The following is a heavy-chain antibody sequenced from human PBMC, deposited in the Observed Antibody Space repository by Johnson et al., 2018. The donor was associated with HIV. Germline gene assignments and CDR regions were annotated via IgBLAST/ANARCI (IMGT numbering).Heavy chain of an antibody. V-gene: IGHV3-20*04. Sequence: VQLVESGGGEVRPGGSLRLACVASGFIFDDYGLTWVRQAPGKGLEWVSGISWNGGDTGYADSVRGRFTISRDNAKNSLYLQMNSLRAEDTAVYYRARDQYSGSHRRPGAFDIWGQGTMVTVSS. D-gene: IGHD1-26*01. CDR2: ISWNGGDT. CDR3: ARDQYSGSHRRPGAFDI. J-gene: IGHJ3*02. CDR1: GFIFDDYG.